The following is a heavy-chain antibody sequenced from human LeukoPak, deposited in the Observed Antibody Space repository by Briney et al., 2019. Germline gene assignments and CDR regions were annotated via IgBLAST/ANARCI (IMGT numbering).Heavy chain of an antibody. J-gene: IGHJ6*04. D-gene: IGHD2-15*01. CDR3: ARDKAATLRYYGMDV. V-gene: IGHV3-30*04. Sequence: GRSLRLSCAASGFTFSSYAMHWVRQAPGKGPEWVAVISYDGSNKYYADSVKGRFTISRDNSKNTLYLQMNSLRAEDTAVYYCARDKAATLRYYGMDVWGKGTTVTVSS. CDR1: GFTFSSYA. CDR2: ISYDGSNK.